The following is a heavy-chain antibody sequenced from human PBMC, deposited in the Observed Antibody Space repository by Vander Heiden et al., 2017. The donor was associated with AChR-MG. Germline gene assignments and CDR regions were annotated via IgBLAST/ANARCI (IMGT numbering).Heavy chain of an antibody. V-gene: IGHV1-2*02. J-gene: IGHJ4*02. CDR3: ARVGGYCSGGSCYPDY. CDR2: INPNSGGT. CDR1: GYTFTGYY. D-gene: IGHD2-15*01. Sequence: QVQLVQSGAEVKKPGASVKVSCKASGYTFTGYYMHWVRQAPGQGLEGMGWINPNSGGTSYAQKFQGRVTMTRDTSISTAYMELSRLRSDDTAVYYCARVGGYCSGGSCYPDYWGQGTLVTVSS.